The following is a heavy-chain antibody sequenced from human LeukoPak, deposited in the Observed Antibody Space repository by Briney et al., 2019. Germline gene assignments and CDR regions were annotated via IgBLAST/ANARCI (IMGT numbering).Heavy chain of an antibody. CDR2: ISGSSTII. J-gene: IGHJ4*02. CDR1: GFTFSHYN. CDR3: ARDFLEDTQ. V-gene: IGHV3-48*01. Sequence: GGSLRLSCAGFGFTFSHYNMNWVRQAPGKGLEGVAYISGSSTIIYYADSVKGRFTFSRDNAKSSLYLQMNSLRAEDTALYYCARDFLEDTQWGQGTLVTVSS. D-gene: IGHD2-2*02.